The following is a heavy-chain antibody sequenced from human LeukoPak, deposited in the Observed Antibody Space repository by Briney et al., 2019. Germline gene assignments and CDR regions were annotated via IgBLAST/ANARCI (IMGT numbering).Heavy chain of an antibody. CDR2: ISGSGGST. V-gene: IGHV3-23*01. Sequence: GGSLRLSCAASGFTFSSYAMSWVRQAPGKGLEWVSAISGSGGSTYYANSVKGRFTISRDNSKNTLYLQINSLRAEDTAVYYCASRVLRYFDWLPIDYWGQGTLVTVSS. CDR1: GFTFSSYA. J-gene: IGHJ4*02. D-gene: IGHD3-9*01. CDR3: ASRVLRYFDWLPIDY.